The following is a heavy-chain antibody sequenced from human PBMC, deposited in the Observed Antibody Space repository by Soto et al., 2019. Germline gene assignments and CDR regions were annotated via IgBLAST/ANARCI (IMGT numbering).Heavy chain of an antibody. D-gene: IGHD3-10*01. CDR1: GSTFSSYA. CDR3: AKDLGGITMVRGVIIDYYYYYGMDV. J-gene: IGHJ6*02. Sequence: PGGSLRLSCAASGSTFSSYAMSWVRQAPGKGLEWVSAISGSGGSTYCADSVKGRFTISRDNSKNTLYLQMNSLRAEDTAVYYCAKDLGGITMVRGVIIDYYYYYGMDVWGQGTTVTVSS. CDR2: ISGSGGST. V-gene: IGHV3-23*01.